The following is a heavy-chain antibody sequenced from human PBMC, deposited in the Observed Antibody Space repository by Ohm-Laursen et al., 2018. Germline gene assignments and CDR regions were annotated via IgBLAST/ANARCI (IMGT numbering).Heavy chain of an antibody. Sequence: SVKVSCKTSGYTFTSYDINWVRQATGQGLEWMGWMNPNSGNTGYAQKFQGRVTMTRNTSISTAYMELSSLRSEDTAVYYCARAPKRVGSRGAYGMDVWGQGTTVTVSS. CDR1: GYTFTSYD. V-gene: IGHV1-8*01. CDR3: ARAPKRVGSRGAYGMDV. D-gene: IGHD3-10*01. CDR2: MNPNSGNT. J-gene: IGHJ6*02.